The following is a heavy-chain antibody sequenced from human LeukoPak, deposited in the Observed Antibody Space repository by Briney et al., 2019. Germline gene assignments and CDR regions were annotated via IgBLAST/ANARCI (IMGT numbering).Heavy chain of an antibody. V-gene: IGHV1-18*01. CDR1: GYTFTSYG. J-gene: IGHJ4*02. CDR2: ISAYNGNT. D-gene: IGHD3-10*01. Sequence: ASVKVSCKASGYTFTSYGISWVRQAPGQGLEWMGWISAYNGNTNYAQKLQDRVTMTTDTSTSTAYMELRSLRSDDTAVYYCARDTLWFGESSAPVDYWGQGTLVTVSS. CDR3: ARDTLWFGESSAPVDY.